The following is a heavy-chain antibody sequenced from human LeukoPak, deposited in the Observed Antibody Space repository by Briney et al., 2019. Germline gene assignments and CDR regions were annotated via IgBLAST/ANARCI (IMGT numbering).Heavy chain of an antibody. D-gene: IGHD3-10*01. CDR1: GFTFNNYA. Sequence: GGSLRLSCAASGFTFNNYAMSWVRQAPGKGLEWVSRIDEHGTTIDYADSVRDRFTISRDNAKNTLYLHMNSLRAEDTAMYYCARDVGGAGSHWGQGSLVTVSS. V-gene: IGHV3-74*01. J-gene: IGHJ4*02. CDR2: IDEHGTTI. CDR3: ARDVGGAGSH.